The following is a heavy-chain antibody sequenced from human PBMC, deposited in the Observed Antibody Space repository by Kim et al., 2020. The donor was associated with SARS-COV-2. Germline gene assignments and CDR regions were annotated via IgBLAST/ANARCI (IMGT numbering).Heavy chain of an antibody. V-gene: IGHV4-61*02. CDR2: IYTSGST. CDR1: GGSISSGSYY. Sequence: SETLSLTCTVSGGSISSGSYYWSWIRQPAGKGLEWIGRIYTSGSTYYNPSLKSRVTISVDTSKNQFSLKLSSVTAADTAGYYCAKGSGAFYYYGMDVWGQGTTVTVSS. D-gene: IGHD2-15*01. CDR3: AKGSGAFYYYGMDV. J-gene: IGHJ6*02.